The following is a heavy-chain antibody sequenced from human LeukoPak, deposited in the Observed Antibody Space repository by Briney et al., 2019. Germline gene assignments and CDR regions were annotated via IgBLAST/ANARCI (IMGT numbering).Heavy chain of an antibody. CDR3: ARGGQQLVPYFDY. CDR1: GFTFSNYA. Sequence: GGSLRLSCAASGFTFSNYAMHWVRQAPGKGLQYVSGINSNGGRTYYANSVKDRFTISRDNSQNTLYLQMGSLRLEDMAVYYCARGGQQLVPYFDYWGQGTLVTVSS. D-gene: IGHD6-13*01. CDR2: INSNGGRT. V-gene: IGHV3-64*01. J-gene: IGHJ4*02.